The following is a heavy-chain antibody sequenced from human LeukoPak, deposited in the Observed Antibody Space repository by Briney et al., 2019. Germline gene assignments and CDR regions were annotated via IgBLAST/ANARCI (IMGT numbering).Heavy chain of an antibody. D-gene: IGHD6-19*01. CDR1: GFTFSSYS. CDR3: AKDLPPSAEGVAGPFDY. CDR2: ISYDGSNK. J-gene: IGHJ4*01. Sequence: AGGSLRLSCAASGFTFSSYSMHWVRQAPGKGLEWVAVISYDGSNKYYADSVKGRFTISRDNSKNTLYLQMNSLRAEDTAVYYCAKDLPPSAEGVAGPFDYWGQGTLVTVSS. V-gene: IGHV3-30*18.